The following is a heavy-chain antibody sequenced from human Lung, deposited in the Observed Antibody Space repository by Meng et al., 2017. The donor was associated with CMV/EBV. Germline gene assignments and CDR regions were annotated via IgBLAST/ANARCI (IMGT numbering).Heavy chain of an antibody. CDR1: GSISSGGYY. CDR2: IYYSGST. CDR3: ARGPSTVTVGRVGFDY. J-gene: IGHJ4*02. Sequence: GSISSGGYYGSWIRQHPGKGLEWIGYIYYSGSTYYNPSLKSRVTISVDTSKNQFSLKLSSVTAADTAVYYCARGPSTVTVGRVGFDYWGQGTLVTVSS. V-gene: IGHV4-31*02. D-gene: IGHD2-21*02.